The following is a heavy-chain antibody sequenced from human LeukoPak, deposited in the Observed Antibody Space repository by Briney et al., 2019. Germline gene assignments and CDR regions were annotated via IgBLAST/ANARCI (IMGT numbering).Heavy chain of an antibody. CDR3: ARDDYSNPDAFDI. Sequence: ASVKVSCKASGYTFTSYYMHWVRQAPGQGLEWMGIINPSGGSTSYAQKLQGRVTMTRDTSTSTVYMELSSLRSEDTAVYYCARDDYSNPDAFDIWGQGTKVTVSS. CDR1: GYTFTSYY. V-gene: IGHV1-46*03. D-gene: IGHD4-11*01. J-gene: IGHJ3*02. CDR2: INPSGGST.